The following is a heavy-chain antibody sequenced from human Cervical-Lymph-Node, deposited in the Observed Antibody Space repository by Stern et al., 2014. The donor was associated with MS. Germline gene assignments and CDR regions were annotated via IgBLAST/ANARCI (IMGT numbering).Heavy chain of an antibody. CDR3: ARDLQRWLQSGYGMDV. Sequence: VQLVESGGGLVKPGGSLRLSCAASGFTFSSYSMNWVRQAPGKGLEWVSSISSSSSYIYYYDSVKGRFSIYRDNAKNSMYLQRNSLRAEDTAMYYCARDLQRWLQSGYGMDVWGQGTTVTVSS. CDR2: ISSSSSYI. J-gene: IGHJ6*02. D-gene: IGHD5-24*01. V-gene: IGHV3-21*01. CDR1: GFTFSSYS.